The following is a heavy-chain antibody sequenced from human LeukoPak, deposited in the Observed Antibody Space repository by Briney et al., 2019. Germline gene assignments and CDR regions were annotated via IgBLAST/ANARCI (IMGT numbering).Heavy chain of an antibody. V-gene: IGHV3-23*01. D-gene: IGHD3-10*01. J-gene: IGHJ6*02. CDR1: RFTFSSYA. Sequence: PGGSLRLSCAASRFTFSSYAMSWVRQAPGKGLEWVSAISGSGGSTYYADSVKGRFTISRDNSKNTLYLQMNSLRAEDTAVYYCAKGDTVLLWFGELPYYYYGMDVWAKGPRSPSP. CDR3: AKGDTVLLWFGELPYYYYGMDV. CDR2: ISGSGGST.